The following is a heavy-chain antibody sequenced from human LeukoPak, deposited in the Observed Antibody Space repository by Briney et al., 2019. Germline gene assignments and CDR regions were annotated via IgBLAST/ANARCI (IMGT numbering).Heavy chain of an antibody. J-gene: IGHJ4*02. CDR1: GYIFTDYY. CDR3: ARGEPATPASLDY. V-gene: IGHV1-2*06. CDR2: INPNSGGT. Sequence: ASVKVSCKASGYIFTDYYMHWVRQAPGQELGWMGRINPNSGGTNCAQKFQGRVTMTRDTSISTAYMELSRLRSDDTALYYCARGEPATPASLDYWGQGTLVTVSS. D-gene: IGHD3-16*01.